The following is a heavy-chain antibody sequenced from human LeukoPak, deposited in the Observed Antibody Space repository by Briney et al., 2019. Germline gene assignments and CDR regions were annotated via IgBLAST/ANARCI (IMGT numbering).Heavy chain of an antibody. CDR3: AKDLFGGSYRTFDY. D-gene: IGHD1-26*01. V-gene: IGHV3-30*02. CDR1: GFTFSSYG. Sequence: GGSLRLSCAASGFTFSSYGMHWVRQAPGKGLEWVAFIRYDGSNKYYADSVKGRFTISRGNSKNTLYLQMNSLRAEDTAVYYCAKDLFGGSYRTFDYWGQGTLVTVSS. J-gene: IGHJ4*02. CDR2: IRYDGSNK.